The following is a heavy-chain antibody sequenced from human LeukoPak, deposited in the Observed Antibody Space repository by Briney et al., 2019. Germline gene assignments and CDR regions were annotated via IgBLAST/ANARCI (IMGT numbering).Heavy chain of an antibody. D-gene: IGHD1-26*01. J-gene: IGHJ4*02. Sequence: AGGSLRLSCAASGFTFSSYSMNWVRQAPGKGLEWVSYISSSSSTIYYADSVKGRFTISRDNAKNSLHLEMNSLRAEDTAVYYCARDKIVGATHFDSWGQGTLVTVSS. CDR3: ARDKIVGATHFDS. CDR1: GFTFSSYS. CDR2: ISSSSSTI. V-gene: IGHV3-48*04.